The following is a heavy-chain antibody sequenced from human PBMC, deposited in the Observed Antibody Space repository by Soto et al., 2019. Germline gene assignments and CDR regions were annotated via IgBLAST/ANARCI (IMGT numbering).Heavy chain of an antibody. CDR1: GGSISSYY. V-gene: IGHV4-59*01. J-gene: IGHJ6*02. CDR2: IYYSGST. Sequence: KTSETLSLTCTVSGGSISSYYWSWIRQPPGKGLEWIGYIYYSGSTNYNPSLKSRVTISVDTSKNQFSLKLSSVTAADTAVYYCARDFGIAAAGSHPHYYYYGMDVWGQGTTVTVSS. CDR3: ARDFGIAAAGSHPHYYYYGMDV. D-gene: IGHD6-13*01.